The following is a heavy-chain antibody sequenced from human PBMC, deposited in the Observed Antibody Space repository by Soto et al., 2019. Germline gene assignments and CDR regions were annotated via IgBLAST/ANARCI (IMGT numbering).Heavy chain of an antibody. CDR2: IIPIFGTA. J-gene: IGHJ6*02. CDR1: GGTFSSYA. D-gene: IGHD3-22*01. Sequence: ASVKVSCKASGGTFSSYAISWVRQAPGQGLEWMGGIIPIFGTANYAQKFQGRVTITADESTSTAYMELSSLRSEDTAVYYCARGHGYYDSSGYYPVGVWGQGTTVTV. V-gene: IGHV1-69*13. CDR3: ARGHGYYDSSGYYPVGV.